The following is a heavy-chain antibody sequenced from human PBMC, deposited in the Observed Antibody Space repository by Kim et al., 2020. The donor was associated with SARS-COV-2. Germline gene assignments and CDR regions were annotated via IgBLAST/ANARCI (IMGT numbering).Heavy chain of an antibody. J-gene: IGHJ6*02. CDR3: AGGAAAGYYYYAMDV. Sequence: NPSLKSRVSISVDTSKNQISRRLSSVTPADTAVYYCAGGAAAGYYYYAMDVWGQGTTVTVSS. V-gene: IGHV4-59*09. D-gene: IGHD6-13*01.